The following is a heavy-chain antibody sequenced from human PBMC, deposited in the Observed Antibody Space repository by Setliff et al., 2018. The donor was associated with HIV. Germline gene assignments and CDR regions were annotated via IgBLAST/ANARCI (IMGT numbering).Heavy chain of an antibody. D-gene: IGHD3-3*01. CDR2: LYDTGRT. Sequence: SETLSLTCSVSGGSVIKDNFYWGWIRQAPAKGLEWIGTLYDTGRTYYNPPLKSRVSIFVDTTKNQFSLKLSSVTAADTAVYYCARAPITIFGVLIMPGSYDYWGQGTLVTVSS. CDR1: GGSVIKDNFY. CDR3: ARAPITIFGVLIMPGSYDY. J-gene: IGHJ4*02. V-gene: IGHV4-39*01.